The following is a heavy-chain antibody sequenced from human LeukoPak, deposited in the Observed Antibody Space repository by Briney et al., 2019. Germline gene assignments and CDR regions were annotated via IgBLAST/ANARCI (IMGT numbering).Heavy chain of an antibody. Sequence: GRSLRLSCAASGFTFSTYSVTWVRQAPGKGLEWVSFISGTGTYLYYPDSVKGRFTISRDNAKSSLYLQMSSLRAEDTATYYCARITGTSEYFDSWGQGTLVTVSS. J-gene: IGHJ4*02. CDR3: ARITGTSEYFDS. V-gene: IGHV3-21*01. D-gene: IGHD1-20*01. CDR1: GFTFSTYS. CDR2: ISGTGTYL.